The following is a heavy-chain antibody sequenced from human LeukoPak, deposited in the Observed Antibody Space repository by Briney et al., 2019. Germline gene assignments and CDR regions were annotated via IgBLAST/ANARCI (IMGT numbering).Heavy chain of an antibody. CDR1: GGSMSSGDYY. J-gene: IGHJ4*02. Sequence: SETLSLTCTVSGGSMSSGDYYWSWIRQPPGKGLEWIGYIYYTAGAYYNPSLESRVSTSLDASENQFSLKLSSVTAADTAVYYCARGRRELKYAPDYWGQGTLVTVSS. D-gene: IGHD2-2*01. V-gene: IGHV4-30-4*01. CDR3: ARGRRELKYAPDY. CDR2: IYYTAGA.